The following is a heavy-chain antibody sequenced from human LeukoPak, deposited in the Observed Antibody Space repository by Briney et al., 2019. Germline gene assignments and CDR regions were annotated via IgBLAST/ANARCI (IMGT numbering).Heavy chain of an antibody. CDR1: GFTFSSYW. J-gene: IGHJ3*02. Sequence: PGGSLRLSCAASGFTFSSYWMHWVRQAPGKGLEYISHISSSGDTKSYADSVKGRFTISRDNSKNTLYLQMNSLRAEDTAVYYCARPRDDAFDIWGQGTMVTVSS. V-gene: IGHV3-48*01. CDR2: ISSSGDTK. CDR3: ARPRDDAFDI.